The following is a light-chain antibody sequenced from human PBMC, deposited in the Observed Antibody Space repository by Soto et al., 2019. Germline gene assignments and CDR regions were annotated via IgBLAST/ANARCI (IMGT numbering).Light chain of an antibody. CDR1: QNILLSSNNKNY. Sequence: DIVLTQSPDSLAVSLGERATINCKSSQNILLSSNNKNYLAWYQQKPGQPPKLLIYWASTRESGVPDRFSGSGSGTDFTLTISSLQAEDVAVYYCQQYYSTPTWTFGQGTKVEIK. J-gene: IGKJ1*01. V-gene: IGKV4-1*01. CDR2: WAS. CDR3: QQYYSTPTWT.